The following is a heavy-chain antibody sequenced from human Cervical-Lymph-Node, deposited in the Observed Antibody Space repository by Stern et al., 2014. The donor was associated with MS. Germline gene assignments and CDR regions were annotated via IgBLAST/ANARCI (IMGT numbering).Heavy chain of an antibody. Sequence: VQLVQSGAEVKKPGASVRVSCKPTGYPFSNYGISWVRKASGQGLEWMGWIITYNGSTPYAQKLQGRLKMTRDTSTSTVYMDLRSLTSDDTAVYYCARRSGSYSFDYWGQGTLVTVSS. D-gene: IGHD1-26*01. CDR2: IITYNGST. V-gene: IGHV1-18*01. J-gene: IGHJ4*02. CDR3: ARRSGSYSFDY. CDR1: GYPFSNYG.